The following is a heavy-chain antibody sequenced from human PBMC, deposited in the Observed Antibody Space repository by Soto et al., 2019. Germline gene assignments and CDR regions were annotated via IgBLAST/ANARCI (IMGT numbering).Heavy chain of an antibody. CDR1: GFSLTTSGVG. V-gene: IGHV2-5*02. CDR3: AHRRGSIFRGALYNWFDP. CDR2: IFWDDDK. Sequence: QITLKESGPTLVKPTQTLTLTCTFSGFSLTTSGVGVGWIRQPPGKALELLALIFWDDDKRYSPSLESRLTITKDTSKNQVVLSMTNMDPVDTATYFRAHRRGSIFRGALYNWFDPWGQGSLVTVSP. J-gene: IGHJ5*02. D-gene: IGHD3-10*01.